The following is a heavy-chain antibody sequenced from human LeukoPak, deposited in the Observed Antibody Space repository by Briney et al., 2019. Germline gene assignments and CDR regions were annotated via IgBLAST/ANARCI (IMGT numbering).Heavy chain of an antibody. CDR1: GGSISSGNYY. CDR2: INYSGST. V-gene: IGHV4-61*01. J-gene: IGHJ6*03. Sequence: SETLSLTCSVSGGSISSGNYYWSWIRQPPGKGLEWIGYINYSGSTNYNPSLKSRVTISIDTSKTQFSLKLNSVTAADTAVYYCARSYDYYYYYMDVWGKGTTVTVSS. CDR3: ARSYDYYYYYMDV. D-gene: IGHD3-16*01.